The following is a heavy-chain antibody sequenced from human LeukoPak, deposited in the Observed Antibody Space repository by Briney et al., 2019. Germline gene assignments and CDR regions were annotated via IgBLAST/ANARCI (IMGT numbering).Heavy chain of an antibody. CDR1: GYTFTGYY. Sequence: ASVKVSCKASGYTFTGYYMHWVRQAPGQGLEWMGWINPNSGGTNYAQKFQGRVTMTRDTSTSTVYMELSSLRSEDTAVYYCARGGYSYGYIDYWGQGTLVTVSS. J-gene: IGHJ4*02. D-gene: IGHD5-18*01. CDR2: INPNSGGT. V-gene: IGHV1-2*02. CDR3: ARGGYSYGYIDY.